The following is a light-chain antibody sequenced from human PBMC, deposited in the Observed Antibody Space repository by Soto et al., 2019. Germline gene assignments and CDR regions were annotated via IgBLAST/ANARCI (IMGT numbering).Light chain of an antibody. CDR1: QGIRSY. CDR3: TQVNSYPIT. J-gene: IGKJ5*01. V-gene: IGKV1-9*01. Sequence: DIQLTQSPSFLSASVGDRVTINCRASQGIRSYLAWYQQKPGRAPKLLMYIASTLQTGVPSRFSGSGSGTEFTLTITSLQPEDFATDYCTQVNSYPITFGHGTRLEIK. CDR2: IAS.